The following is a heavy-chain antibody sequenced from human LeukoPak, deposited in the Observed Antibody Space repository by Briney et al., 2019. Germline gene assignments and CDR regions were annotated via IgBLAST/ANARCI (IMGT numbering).Heavy chain of an antibody. CDR1: GGSFSGYY. Sequence: SETLSLTCAVYGGSFSGYYWSWIRQPPGKGLEWIAEIDHSGCTNFNRSLKSRITISVDTSKKHFSLKLSSVTAADTAVYYCARKGLTKPLSVAVDFDSWGQGNLVTVSS. D-gene: IGHD6-19*01. V-gene: IGHV4-34*01. CDR3: ARKGLTKPLSVAVDFDS. CDR2: IDHSGCT. J-gene: IGHJ4*02.